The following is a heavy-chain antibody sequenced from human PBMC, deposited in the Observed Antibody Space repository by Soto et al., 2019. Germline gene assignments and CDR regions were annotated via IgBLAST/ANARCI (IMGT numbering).Heavy chain of an antibody. CDR1: GGTFSSYA. J-gene: IGHJ6*02. CDR3: ARDPPATAKYYYYGMDV. CDR2: INPIFGSA. V-gene: IGHV1-69*06. Sequence: SVKVSCKASGGTFSSYAISWVRQAPGQGLEWMGGINPIFGSANYAQKFQGRVTITADKSTSTAYMEMSSLRAEDTAVYYCARDPPATAKYYYYGMDVWGQGTTVTI. D-gene: IGHD2-2*01.